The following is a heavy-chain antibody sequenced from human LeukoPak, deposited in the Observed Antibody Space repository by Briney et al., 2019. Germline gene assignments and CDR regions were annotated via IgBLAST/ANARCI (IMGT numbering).Heavy chain of an antibody. CDR3: ARVKYDYVWGSYRMGVGTPTGTFDY. J-gene: IGHJ4*02. Sequence: PSETLSLTCTVSGGSISSYYWSWIRQPAGKGLEWIGRIYTSGSTNYNPSLKSRVTMSVDTSKNQFSLKLSSVTAADTAVYYCARVKYDYVWGSYRMGVGTPTGTFDYWGQGTLVTVSS. D-gene: IGHD3-16*02. V-gene: IGHV4-4*07. CDR2: IYTSGST. CDR1: GGSISSYY.